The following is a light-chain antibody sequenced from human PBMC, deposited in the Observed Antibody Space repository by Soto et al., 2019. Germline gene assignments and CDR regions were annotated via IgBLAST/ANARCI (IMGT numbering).Light chain of an antibody. V-gene: IGLV9-49*01. Sequence: QPVLTQPPSASASLGASVTLTCTLSSGYSNYKVDWYQQRPGKGPRFVMRVGTGGIVGSKGDGIPDRFSVLGSGLNRYLTIKNIQEEDESDYHCGADHGSGSNFFVVFGGGTKVPS. CDR2: VGTGGIVG. J-gene: IGLJ2*01. CDR1: SGYSNYK. CDR3: GADHGSGSNFFVV.